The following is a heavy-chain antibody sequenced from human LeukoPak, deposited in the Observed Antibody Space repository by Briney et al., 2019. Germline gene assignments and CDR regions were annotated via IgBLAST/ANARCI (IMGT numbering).Heavy chain of an antibody. V-gene: IGHV1-69*02. CDR3: ATWYSSGWYYFDY. CDR1: GGTFSSYT. D-gene: IGHD6-19*01. CDR2: IIPILGIA. J-gene: IGHJ4*02. Sequence: SVKVSCKASGGTFSSYTISWVRQAPGQGLEWMGRIIPILGIANYAQKFQGRVTITADKSTSTAYMELSSLRSEDTAVYYCATWYSSGWYYFDYWGQGTLVTASS.